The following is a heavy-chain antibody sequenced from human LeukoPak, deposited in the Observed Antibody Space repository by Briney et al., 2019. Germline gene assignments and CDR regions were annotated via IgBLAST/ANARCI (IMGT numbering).Heavy chain of an antibody. J-gene: IGHJ6*02. CDR2: IYHSGST. Sequence: SETLSLTCAVSGGSISSGGYSWSWIRQPPGKGLEWIGYIYHSGSTYYNPSLKSRVTISVDRSKNQFSLKLSSVTAADTAVYYCARAGYYYGMDVWGQGTTVTVSS. V-gene: IGHV4-30-2*01. CDR3: ARAGYYYGMDV. CDR1: GGSISSGGYS.